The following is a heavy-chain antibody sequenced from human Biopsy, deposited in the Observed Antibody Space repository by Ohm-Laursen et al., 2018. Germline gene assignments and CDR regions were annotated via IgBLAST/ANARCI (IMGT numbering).Heavy chain of an antibody. CDR1: GYTFAGYY. D-gene: IGHD6-19*01. CDR2: INPNSGNA. J-gene: IGHJ4*02. CDR3: ARDSYPTETSGCPPFDY. Sequence: ASSVKVSCKPSGYTFAGYYLHWVRQAPGHGLEWMGWINPNSGNANYAQNFQGRVTMTRDTSISTVHMELSRLSSDDTAVYYCARDSYPTETSGCPPFDYWGQGALVIVSS. V-gene: IGHV1-2*02.